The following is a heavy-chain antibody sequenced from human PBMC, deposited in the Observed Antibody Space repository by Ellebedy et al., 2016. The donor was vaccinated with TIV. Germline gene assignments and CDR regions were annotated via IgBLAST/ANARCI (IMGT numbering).Heavy chain of an antibody. CDR2: IFSGGGT. V-gene: IGHV3-66*01. D-gene: IGHD2-15*01. J-gene: IGHJ5*02. CDR3: AKGVVVVVAVATRWFDP. Sequence: GESLKISXAASGITVGNNYMNWIRQAPGKGLEWISLIFSGGGTNYADSVKGRFTISRDSSKNTLYLQMNSLRAEDTAVYYCAKGVVVVVAVATRWFDPWGQGTLVTVSS. CDR1: GITVGNNY.